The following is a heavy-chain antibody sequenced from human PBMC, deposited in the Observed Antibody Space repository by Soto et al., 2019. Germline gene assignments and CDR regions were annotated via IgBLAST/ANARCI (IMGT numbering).Heavy chain of an antibody. J-gene: IGHJ5*02. CDR2: ISNSGHSA. D-gene: IGHD2-15*01. V-gene: IGHV3-23*01. CDR3: AKGGPTFLTCSGP. Sequence: QPGGSLRLSCAASGFTFSSYAMNWVRQAPGKGLEWISVISNSGHSAYYADSVKGRFTISRDNSKNTLYLQIKSLRAEDTAAYYCAKGGPTFLTCSGPWGQGTLVTVSS. CDR1: GFTFSSYA.